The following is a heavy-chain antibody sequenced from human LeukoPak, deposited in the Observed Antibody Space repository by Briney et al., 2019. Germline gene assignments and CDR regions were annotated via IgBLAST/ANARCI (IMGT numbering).Heavy chain of an antibody. D-gene: IGHD2-15*01. CDR2: ISSSSRYI. V-gene: IGHV3-21*01. CDR1: GFTFSRYS. Sequence: GGSLRLSCAASGFTFSRYSMNWVRQAPGKGLEWVSSISSSSRYIFSADSMKGRFTISRDNAKNSLYLQMNSLRAEDTAVYYCASGYDCSGGSCYPKNFDYWGQGTLVTVSS. J-gene: IGHJ4*02. CDR3: ASGYDCSGGSCYPKNFDY.